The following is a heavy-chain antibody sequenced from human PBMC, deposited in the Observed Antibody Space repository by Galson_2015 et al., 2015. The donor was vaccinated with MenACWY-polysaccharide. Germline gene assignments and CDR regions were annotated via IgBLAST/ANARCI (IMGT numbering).Heavy chain of an antibody. CDR3: AHRMGVAAAFDF. J-gene: IGHJ4*02. CDR2: IFWDENK. V-gene: IGHV2-5*02. D-gene: IGHD6-25*01. Sequence: PALVNPTQTLTLPCTVSGFSLRTPGVGVGWIRQPPGKALEWLALIFWDENKGYKPSMRSRLTVTKDTSNNQVVLTLTNVDPDDTATYYCAHRMGVAAAFDFWGQGAPVSVSS. CDR1: GFSLRTPGVG.